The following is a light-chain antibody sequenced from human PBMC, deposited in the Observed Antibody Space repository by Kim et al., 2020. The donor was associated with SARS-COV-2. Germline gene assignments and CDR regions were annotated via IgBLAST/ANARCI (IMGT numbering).Light chain of an antibody. CDR3: NQRSNYPLA. V-gene: IGKV3-11*01. Sequence: SLGPKAALSGRHSPDFSSFFAWYQTNPGPVPSHLIIEASNRTTGIPTRFSGSRSGTDFTLTMNSRDPEVFAVYYSNQRSNYPLAFGGGNKVDI. CDR2: EAS. CDR1: PDFSSF. J-gene: IGKJ4*01.